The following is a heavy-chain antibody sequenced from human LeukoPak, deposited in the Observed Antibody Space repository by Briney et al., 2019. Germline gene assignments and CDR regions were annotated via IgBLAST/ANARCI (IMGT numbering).Heavy chain of an antibody. CDR1: GDSIIIISDY. D-gene: IGHD2-2*01. J-gene: IGHJ3*02. CDR3: AREVVPDVIDAFDI. Sequence: SETLSLTCSVSGDSIIIISDYWGWIRQPPGKGLEWIGSISYSGSTYYNPSLKSRVTISVDRAKNQFSLKLSSVTAADTAVYYCAREVVPDVIDAFDIWGQGTMVTVSS. V-gene: IGHV4-39*02. CDR2: ISYSGST.